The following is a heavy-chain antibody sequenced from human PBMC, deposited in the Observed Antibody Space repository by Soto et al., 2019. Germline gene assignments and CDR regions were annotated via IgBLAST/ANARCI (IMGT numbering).Heavy chain of an antibody. D-gene: IGHD6-19*01. CDR2: VYHTGTT. V-gene: IGHV4-59*01. CDR1: GASITTYY. J-gene: IGHJ4*02. CDR3: ARRLFGSGWTLDS. Sequence: SETLSLTCDVSGASITTYYWSWIRQAPGKGLEWIGNVYHTGTTDYNSSLKSRVTISVDTSKNQFSLNMNSVTAADTAVYYCARRLFGSGWTLDSWGQGALVT.